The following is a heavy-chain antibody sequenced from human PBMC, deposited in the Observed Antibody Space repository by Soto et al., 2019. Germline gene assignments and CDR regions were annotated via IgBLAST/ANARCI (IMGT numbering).Heavy chain of an antibody. V-gene: IGHV3-23*01. J-gene: IGHJ4*01. D-gene: IGHD3-10*01. CDR2: ISGSGETT. CDR3: AKDRRITMVRGVLRDFDS. Sequence: PGGSLRLSCAASGFTFSNYPMSWVRQAPGKGLECVSGISGSGETTYYADSVKGRFTISRDNYKNMLYLQMKSLRAEDTAVDYCAKDRRITMVRGVLRDFDSWGQGNLVTVSS. CDR1: GFTFSNYP.